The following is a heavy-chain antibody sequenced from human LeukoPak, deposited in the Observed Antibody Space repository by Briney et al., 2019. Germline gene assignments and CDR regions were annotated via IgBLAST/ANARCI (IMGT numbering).Heavy chain of an antibody. V-gene: IGHV3-21*01. CDR3: AREYSSSSGTFPFDY. CDR2: ISSSSSYI. J-gene: IGHJ4*02. Sequence: GGSLRLSCAASGFTFSSYSMNWVRQAPGKGLEWVSSISSSSSYIYYADSVKGRFTISRDNAKNSLYLQMNSLRAEDTAVYYCAREYSSSSGTFPFDYWGQGTLVTVSS. CDR1: GFTFSSYS. D-gene: IGHD6-6*01.